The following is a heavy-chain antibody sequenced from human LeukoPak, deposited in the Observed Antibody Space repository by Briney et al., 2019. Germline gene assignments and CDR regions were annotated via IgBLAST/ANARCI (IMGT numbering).Heavy chain of an antibody. D-gene: IGHD3-10*02. CDR3: ARLNIMLSYYGIDV. V-gene: IGHV4-4*07. Sequence: SETLSLTCTVSGGSISSYYWSWIRQPAGKGLEWIGRIYTSGSTNYNPSLKSRVTMSVDTSKNQFSLKLSSVTAADTAVYYCARLNIMLSYYGIDVWGQGTTVTVSS. J-gene: IGHJ6*02. CDR2: IYTSGST. CDR1: GGSISSYY.